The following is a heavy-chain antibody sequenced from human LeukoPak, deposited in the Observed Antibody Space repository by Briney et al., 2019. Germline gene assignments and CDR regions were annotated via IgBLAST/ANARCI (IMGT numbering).Heavy chain of an antibody. V-gene: IGHV3-11*01. CDR1: GFTFSVYY. CDR2: ISGSGSTI. J-gene: IGHJ6*02. Sequence: GGSLRLSCAASGFTFSVYYVSWIRQAPGKGLEWVSYISGSGSTIYYADSVKGRFTISRDNAKNSLYLQMNSLRAEDTAVYYCARGSCSGGSCYISVYGMDVWGQGTTVTVSS. D-gene: IGHD2-15*01. CDR3: ARGSCSGGSCYISVYGMDV.